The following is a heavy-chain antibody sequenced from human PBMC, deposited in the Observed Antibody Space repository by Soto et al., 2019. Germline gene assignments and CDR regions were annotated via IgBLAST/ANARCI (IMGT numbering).Heavy chain of an antibody. CDR1: GYTFTSYG. Sequence: QVQLVQSGAEVKKPGASVKVSCKASGYTFTSYGISWVRQAPGQGLEWMGWISAYNGNTNYAQKLQGRVTMTTDTPTSAAYMGLRRLRSDATAVYYGARVVQRRTIKNDAFDIWGQGTMVTVSS. J-gene: IGHJ3*02. CDR3: ARVVQRRTIKNDAFDI. V-gene: IGHV1-18*01. CDR2: ISAYNGNT. D-gene: IGHD5-12*01.